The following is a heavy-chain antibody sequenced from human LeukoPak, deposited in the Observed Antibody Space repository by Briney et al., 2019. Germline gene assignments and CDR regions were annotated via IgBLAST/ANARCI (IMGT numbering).Heavy chain of an antibody. CDR1: GGSISSGGYY. J-gene: IGHJ6*02. V-gene: IGHV4-31*03. Sequence: PSQTLSLTCTVSGGSISSGGYYWSWIRQHPGKGLEWIGYIYYSGSTYYNPSLKSRVTISVDTSKNQFSLKLSSVTAADTAVYYCAREGNSYGPDGRYYYYGMGVWGQGTTVTVSS. D-gene: IGHD5-18*01. CDR3: AREGNSYGPDGRYYYYGMGV. CDR2: IYYSGST.